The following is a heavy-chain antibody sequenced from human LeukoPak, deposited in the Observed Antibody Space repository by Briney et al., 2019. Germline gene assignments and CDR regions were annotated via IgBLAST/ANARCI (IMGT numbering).Heavy chain of an antibody. V-gene: IGHV4-39*01. Sequence: KPSETLSLTCTVSGGSISSNNYYWGWIRQPPGKGLEWIGSIYYSGSTYYNPSLSSRVTISLDTSKNQFSLKVNSVTDADTAVYYCASHNDPGHAFDIWGQGTMVTVSS. CDR2: IYYSGST. D-gene: IGHD1-1*01. CDR3: ASHNDPGHAFDI. J-gene: IGHJ3*02. CDR1: GGSISSNNYY.